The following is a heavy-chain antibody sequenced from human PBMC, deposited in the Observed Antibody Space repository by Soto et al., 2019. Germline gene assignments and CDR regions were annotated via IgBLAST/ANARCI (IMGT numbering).Heavy chain of an antibody. V-gene: IGHV3-30-3*01. CDR2: ISYDGNNK. CDR3: ARAVGATTFDY. CDR1: GFTFCSYA. Sequence: QPGGSLRLSCAASGFTFCSYAMHWVRQAPGKGLEWVAVISYDGNNKYYSDSVKGRFTISRDNSKNTLYLQMNSLRSEDTAVYYCARAVGATTFDYWGQGTLVTVSS. J-gene: IGHJ4*02. D-gene: IGHD1-26*01.